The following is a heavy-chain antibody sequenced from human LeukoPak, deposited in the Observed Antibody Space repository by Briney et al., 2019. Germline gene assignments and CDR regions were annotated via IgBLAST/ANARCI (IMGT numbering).Heavy chain of an antibody. CDR1: GFTFSRYW. V-gene: IGHV3-74*01. CDR2: INSGGSST. D-gene: IGHD3/OR15-3a*01. J-gene: IGHJ3*02. CDR3: VLDLFSSFAFDI. Sequence: GGSLRLACAASGFTFSRYWMHWVRQAPGKGLLWVSRINSGGSSTYYADSVKGRFTPYRDNDKNALHLQMNSLTDEDTAVYFCVLDLFSSFAFDIWGQGTMVSVSS.